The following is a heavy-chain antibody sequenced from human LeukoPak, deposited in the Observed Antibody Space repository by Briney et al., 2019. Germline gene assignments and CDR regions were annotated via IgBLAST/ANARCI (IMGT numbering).Heavy chain of an antibody. J-gene: IGHJ5*02. CDR3: ARGSTIGTTDRNWFAP. CDR2: INPSVGST. Sequence: ASVTVSCTASGHTFTSYYMHWVRQAPGQGLEWMGIINPSVGSTSYAQKFQGRVTMTRDMSPSTVYMELSSLRSEDTAVYYCARGSTIGTTDRNWFAPWGQGTLVTVSS. CDR1: GHTFTSYY. D-gene: IGHD4/OR15-4a*01. V-gene: IGHV1-46*01.